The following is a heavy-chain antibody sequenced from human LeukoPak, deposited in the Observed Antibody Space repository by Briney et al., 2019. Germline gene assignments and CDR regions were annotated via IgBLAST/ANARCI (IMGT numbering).Heavy chain of an antibody. CDR1: GFTFSSHG. J-gene: IGHJ4*02. Sequence: ERSLRLSCAASGFTFSSHGMHWVRQAPGKGLEWVAVIWYDGTNKYYADSVKGRFTISRDNSKNTLYLQMNSLGAEDTAVYCCARDRQWMVFDYWGQGTLVTVSS. CDR2: IWYDGTNK. D-gene: IGHD6-19*01. V-gene: IGHV3-33*01. CDR3: ARDRQWMVFDY.